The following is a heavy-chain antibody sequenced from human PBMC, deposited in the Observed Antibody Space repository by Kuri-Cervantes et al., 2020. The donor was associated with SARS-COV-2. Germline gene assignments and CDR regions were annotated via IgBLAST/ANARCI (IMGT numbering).Heavy chain of an antibody. D-gene: IGHD3-10*01. J-gene: IGHJ3*02. CDR3: AKDKDSGEGYLFAFDI. V-gene: IGHV3-9*01. CDR2: ISWNSGSI. CDR1: GFTFDDYA. Sequence: GGSLRLSCAASGFTFDDYAMHWVRQAPGKGLEWVSGISWNSGSIGYADSVKGRFTISRDNAKNSLYLQMNSLRAEDTAVYYCAKDKDSGEGYLFAFDIWGQGTMVNRLL.